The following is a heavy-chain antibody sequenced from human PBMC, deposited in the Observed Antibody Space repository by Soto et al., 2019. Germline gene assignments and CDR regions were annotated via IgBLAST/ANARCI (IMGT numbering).Heavy chain of an antibody. Sequence: PGGSLRLSCAASGFTFSTYGMHWVRQAPGKGLEWVAVISYDGSNNYYADSVKGRFTISRDNSKNTLYLQMNSLRAEDTAVYYCAKDRYSGTQRILDYWGQGTLVTVSS. V-gene: IGHV3-30*18. CDR3: AKDRYSGTQRILDY. J-gene: IGHJ4*02. CDR2: ISYDGSNN. D-gene: IGHD1-26*01. CDR1: GFTFSTYG.